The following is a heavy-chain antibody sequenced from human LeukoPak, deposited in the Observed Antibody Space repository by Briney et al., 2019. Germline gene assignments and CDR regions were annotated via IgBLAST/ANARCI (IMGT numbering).Heavy chain of an antibody. CDR1: GFTFSSYA. J-gene: IGHJ4*02. CDR3: AKDKEGWYGYLSPFDS. CDR2: IRSTGTST. D-gene: IGHD3-10*01. Sequence: GGSLRLSCAASGFTFSSYAMHWVRQAPGKGLESVSAIRSTGTSTYYANSVKGRFTISRDNSKNTLYLQMVSLRPEDTAVYYCAKDKEGWYGYLSPFDSWGRGTRVTVSS. V-gene: IGHV3-64*01.